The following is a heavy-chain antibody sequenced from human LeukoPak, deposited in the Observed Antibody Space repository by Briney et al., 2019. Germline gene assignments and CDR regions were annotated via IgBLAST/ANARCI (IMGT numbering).Heavy chain of an antibody. CDR3: ARDLWELPSIGPSWFDP. CDR1: GFTFSSYW. D-gene: IGHD1-26*01. V-gene: IGHV3-7*01. J-gene: IGHJ5*02. Sequence: PGGSLRLSCAASGFTFSSYWMSWVRQAPGKGLEWVANIKQDGSEKYYVDSVKGRFTISRDNAKNSLYLQMNSLRAEDTAVYYCARDLWELPSIGPSWFDPWGQGTLVTVSS. CDR2: IKQDGSEK.